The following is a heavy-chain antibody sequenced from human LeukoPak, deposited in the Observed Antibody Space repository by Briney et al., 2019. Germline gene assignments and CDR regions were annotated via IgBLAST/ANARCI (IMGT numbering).Heavy chain of an antibody. Sequence: SETLSLTCTVSGGSISSSSYYWGWIRQPPGKGLEWIGSIYYSGSTYYNPSLKSRVTISVDTSKNQFSLKLSSVTAADTAVYYCASRGSHYDILTGYTIFDYWGQGTLVTVSS. V-gene: IGHV4-39*07. CDR1: GGSISSSSYY. J-gene: IGHJ4*02. CDR2: IYYSGST. CDR3: ASRGSHYDILTGYTIFDY. D-gene: IGHD3-9*01.